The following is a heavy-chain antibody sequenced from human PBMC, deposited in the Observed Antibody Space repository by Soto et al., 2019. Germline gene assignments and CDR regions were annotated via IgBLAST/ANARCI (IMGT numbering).Heavy chain of an antibody. CDR2: ISAYNGNT. V-gene: IGHV1-18*01. J-gene: IGHJ4*02. D-gene: IGHD6-19*01. CDR3: ARAFFWAMAMADNYSDS. Sequence: GASVKVSCKASGYTFTSDGISWARQAPGQRLEWMGWISAYNGNTNYAQKLQGRVTMTTDTSTSTTYMELRSLRSDDTAVYYCARAFFWAMAMADNYSDSRGQAIPVSV. CDR1: GYTFTSDG.